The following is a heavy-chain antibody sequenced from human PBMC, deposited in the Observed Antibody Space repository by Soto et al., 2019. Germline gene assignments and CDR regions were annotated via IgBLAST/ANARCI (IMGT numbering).Heavy chain of an antibody. D-gene: IGHD6-13*01. CDR1: GYTFSSYG. Sequence: ASVKVSCKASGYTFSSYGINWVRQAPGQGLEWLGWVSPYDGYTNYAQILQGRVSMTTDTSTKTAYMEVRSLRSDDTAVYYCARVFSDSSSFFDPWGQGTLVTVSS. V-gene: IGHV1-18*01. CDR3: ARVFSDSSSFFDP. CDR2: VSPYDGYT. J-gene: IGHJ5*02.